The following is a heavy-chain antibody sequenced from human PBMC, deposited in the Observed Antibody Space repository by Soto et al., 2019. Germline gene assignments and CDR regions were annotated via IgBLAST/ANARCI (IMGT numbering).Heavy chain of an antibody. CDR1: GYTFTTNG. J-gene: IGHJ4*02. CDR3: ARGDYYDSSGYLNDY. D-gene: IGHD3-22*01. V-gene: IGHV1-18*01. Sequence: QVQLVQSGAEVKKPGASVKVSCKASGYTFTTNGISWVRQAPGQGLEWMGWISAYNGNTNYAQRLQGRVTMTTDTSTSTAYMELRSLRSDDTAVYYCARGDYYDSSGYLNDYRGQGTLVTVSS. CDR2: ISAYNGNT.